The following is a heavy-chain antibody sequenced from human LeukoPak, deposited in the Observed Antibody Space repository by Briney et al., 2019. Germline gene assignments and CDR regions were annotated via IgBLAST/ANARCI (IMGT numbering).Heavy chain of an antibody. CDR1: GFTFSSYW. J-gene: IGHJ4*02. CDR2: INSDGRST. Sequence: GGSLRLSCAASGFTFSSYWMHWVRQAPGKGLVWVSRINSDGRSTSYADSVKGRFTISRDNAKNTLYLQMNSLRAEDTAAYYCARDKYDFWSGYYEFWGQGTLVTVSS. V-gene: IGHV3-74*01. D-gene: IGHD3-3*01. CDR3: ARDKYDFWSGYYEF.